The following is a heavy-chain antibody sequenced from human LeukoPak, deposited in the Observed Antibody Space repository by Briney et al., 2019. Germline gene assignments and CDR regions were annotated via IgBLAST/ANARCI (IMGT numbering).Heavy chain of an antibody. CDR1: GYTFTSYD. D-gene: IGHD3-22*01. CDR2: MNPNSGNT. CDR3: ASLYYYDSSGYWPDAFDI. J-gene: IGHJ3*02. V-gene: IGHV1-8*01. Sequence: ASVKVSCKASGYTFTSYDINWMRQATGQGLEWMGWMNPNSGNTGYAQKFQGRVTMTRDTSISTGYMELSSLRSEDTAVYYCASLYYYDSSGYWPDAFDIWGQGTMVTVSS.